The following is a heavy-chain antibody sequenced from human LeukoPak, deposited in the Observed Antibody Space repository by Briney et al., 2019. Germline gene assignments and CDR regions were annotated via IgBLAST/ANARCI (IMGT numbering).Heavy chain of an antibody. CDR1: GGTFSSYA. V-gene: IGHV1-69*04. J-gene: IGHJ3*02. D-gene: IGHD4-17*01. CDR2: IIPILGIA. CDR3: ARHLHDYGDYDAFDI. Sequence: AASVKVSCKASGGTFSSYAISWVRQAPGQGLEWMGRIIPILGIANYAQKFQGRVTITADKSTSTAYMELSSLRSEDTAVYYCARHLHDYGDYDAFDIWGQGTMVTVSS.